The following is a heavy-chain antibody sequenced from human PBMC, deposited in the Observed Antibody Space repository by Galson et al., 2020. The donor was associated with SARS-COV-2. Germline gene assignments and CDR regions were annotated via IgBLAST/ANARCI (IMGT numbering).Heavy chain of an antibody. Sequence: SETLSITCTVSGGSISSSSYYWGWIRQPPGKGLEWIGSMYYSGSTYYNPSLKSRVTISVDTSKNQFSLKLKSVTAADTAVYYCAVYDYGGNSVLDYWGQGTLVTVSS. J-gene: IGHJ4*02. CDR1: GGSISSSSYY. V-gene: IGHV4-39*01. CDR2: MYYSGST. CDR3: AVYDYGGNSVLDY. D-gene: IGHD4-17*01.